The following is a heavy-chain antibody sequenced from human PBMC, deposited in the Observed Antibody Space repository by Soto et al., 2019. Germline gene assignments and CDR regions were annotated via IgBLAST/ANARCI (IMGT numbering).Heavy chain of an antibody. V-gene: IGHV5-51*01. D-gene: IGHD2-2*01. Sequence: PGESLKISCQGSGYRFTSSWIGWVRQMPGKGLEWLGNVYPSDSDVRYSPSFEGRVTISADNSINTAYLQWSSLKASDTAMYYCAIYLGYCSSTSCLFDYWGQGTLVTVSS. CDR3: AIYLGYCSSTSCLFDY. J-gene: IGHJ4*02. CDR1: GYRFTSSW. CDR2: VYPSDSDV.